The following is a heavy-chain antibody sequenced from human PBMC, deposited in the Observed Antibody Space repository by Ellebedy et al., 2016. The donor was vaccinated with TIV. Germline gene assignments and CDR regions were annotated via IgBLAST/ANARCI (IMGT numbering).Heavy chain of an antibody. V-gene: IGHV1-69*13. CDR1: GGTFSSYA. D-gene: IGHD2-15*01. Sequence: AASVKVSCKASGGTFSSYAISWVRQAPGQGLEWMGGIIPIFGTANYAQKFQGRVTITADESTSTAYMELSSLRSEDTAVYYCARGSGIVVVVAAKHPQYYYYGMDVWGQGTTVTVSS. CDR3: ARGSGIVVVVAAKHPQYYYYGMDV. J-gene: IGHJ6*02. CDR2: IIPIFGTA.